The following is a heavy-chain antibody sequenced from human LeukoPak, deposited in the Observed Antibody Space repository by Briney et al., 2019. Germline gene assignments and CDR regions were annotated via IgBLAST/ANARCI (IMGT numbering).Heavy chain of an antibody. V-gene: IGHV3-48*03. CDR3: ARGPYSSNWYVDY. D-gene: IGHD6-13*01. J-gene: IGHJ4*02. CDR1: GLTLSSYE. CDR2: ISRTGNSI. Sequence: GGSLRLSCAASGLTLSSYEMNWVRLAPGKGLEWISYISRTGNSIYYADSVKGRFTISRDSAKNSLYLQMNSLRAEDTAVYYCARGPYSSNWYVDYWGQGTLVTVAS.